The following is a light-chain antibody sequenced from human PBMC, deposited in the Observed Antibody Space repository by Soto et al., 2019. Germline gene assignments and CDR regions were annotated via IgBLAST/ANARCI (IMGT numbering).Light chain of an antibody. CDR2: EVS. V-gene: IGKV2D-29*02. CDR3: MQSTQLPPT. CDR1: HSLLHITGETF. Sequence: VITHNPISLSVAPGQPASISCNSSHSLLHITGETFLFWYLQKPGQSPQLLIYEVSTRVSGVPDRFSGSGSGPDFTLEISRVETDDVGIYYCMQSTQLPPTFGQGTRL. J-gene: IGKJ5*01.